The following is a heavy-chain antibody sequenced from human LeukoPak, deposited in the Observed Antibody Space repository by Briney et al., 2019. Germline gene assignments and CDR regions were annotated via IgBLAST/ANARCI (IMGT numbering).Heavy chain of an antibody. CDR1: GYTFTGYY. Sequence: ASVKVSCKASGYTFTGYYMHWVRQAPGQRLEWMGWINPNSGGTNYAQKFQGRVTMTRDTSISTAYMELRRLRSDDTAVYSCARNHPASYSSSWYLTDDYWGQGTLVTVSS. V-gene: IGHV1-2*02. J-gene: IGHJ4*02. CDR2: INPNSGGT. CDR3: ARNHPASYSSSWYLTDDY. D-gene: IGHD6-13*01.